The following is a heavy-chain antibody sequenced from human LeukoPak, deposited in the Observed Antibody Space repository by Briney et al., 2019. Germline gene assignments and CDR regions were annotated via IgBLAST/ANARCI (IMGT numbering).Heavy chain of an antibody. CDR3: AKDPQITIFGVVTPYFDY. V-gene: IGHV3-30*02. CDR2: IRYDGSNK. CDR1: GFTFSSYG. Sequence: GGSLRLSCAASGFTFSSYGMHWVRQAPGKGLEWVVFIRYDGSNKYYADSVKGRFTISRDNSKNTLYLQMNSLRAEDTAVYYCAKDPQITIFGVVTPYFDYWGQGTLVTVSS. J-gene: IGHJ4*02. D-gene: IGHD3-3*01.